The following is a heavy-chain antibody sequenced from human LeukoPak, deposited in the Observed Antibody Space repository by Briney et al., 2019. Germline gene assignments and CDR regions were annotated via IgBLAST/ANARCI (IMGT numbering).Heavy chain of an antibody. CDR2: ISSSSSYI. J-gene: IGHJ5*02. CDR3: ARSPQAATRYNWFDP. CDR1: GFTFSSYS. Sequence: AGGSLRLSCAASGFTFSSYSMNWVRQAPGKGLEWVSSISSSSSYIYYADSVKGRFTIPRDNAKNSLYLQMNGLRAEDTAVYYCARSPQAATRYNWFDPWGQGTLVTVSS. V-gene: IGHV3-21*01. D-gene: IGHD2-15*01.